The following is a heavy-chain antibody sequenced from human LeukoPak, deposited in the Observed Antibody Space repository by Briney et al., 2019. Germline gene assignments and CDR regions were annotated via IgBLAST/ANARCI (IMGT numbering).Heavy chain of an antibody. V-gene: IGHV3-21*01. CDR3: TKLAKYFYGSETYYFFEH. Sequence: PGGSLRLSCAASGFTFSSYSMAWVRQAPGKGLEWVSSIDTTSTYIFYGDSVKGRFTISRDNAKNSLYLQMNSLRVEDTAVYYCTKLAKYFYGSETYYFFEHWGQGTPVTASS. J-gene: IGHJ4*02. CDR1: GFTFSSYS. D-gene: IGHD3-10*01. CDR2: IDTTSTYI.